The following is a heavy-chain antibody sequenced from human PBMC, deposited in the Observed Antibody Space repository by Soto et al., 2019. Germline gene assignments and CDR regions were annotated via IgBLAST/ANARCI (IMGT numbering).Heavy chain of an antibody. Sequence: QVQLKESGPGLVKPSQTLSLTCSVSGGSIGSGDYYWSWVRQSPGKGLEWIGYIYYTGNSYYNPSLGSRCTFSEDTSQNQLSLRLSDVTVADTAVYYCARDSRRRADSGTRPLYYFDYWGQGTLVTVSS. D-gene: IGHD1-26*01. V-gene: IGHV4-30-4*01. J-gene: IGHJ4*02. CDR1: GGSIGSGDYY. CDR2: IYYTGNS. CDR3: ARDSRRRADSGTRPLYYFDY.